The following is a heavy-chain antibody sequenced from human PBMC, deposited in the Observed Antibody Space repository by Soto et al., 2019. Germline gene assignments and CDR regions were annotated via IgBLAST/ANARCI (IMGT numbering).Heavy chain of an antibody. D-gene: IGHD3-3*01. CDR1: GFTFTSSA. J-gene: IGHJ6*02. V-gene: IGHV1-58*01. CDR2: IVVGSGNT. Sequence: SVKVSCKVSGFTFTSSAVQWVRQARGQRLEWIGWIVVGSGNTNYAQKFQERVTITRDMSTSTAYMELSSLRSEDTAVYYCAASLLEWIPTYYYYVMDVWGQGTTVTVSS. CDR3: AASLLEWIPTYYYYVMDV.